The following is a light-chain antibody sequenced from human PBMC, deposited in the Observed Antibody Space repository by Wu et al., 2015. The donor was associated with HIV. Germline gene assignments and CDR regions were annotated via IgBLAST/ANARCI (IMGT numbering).Light chain of an antibody. CDR2: DAS. Sequence: GDRVTITXRASQGISSALAWYQQKPGEAPKFLIYDASSLRSGVPSRFSGSGSGTDFTLTISSLQPEDFATYYCQQFNSYPHTFGGGTKVEIK. CDR3: QQFNSYPHT. V-gene: IGKV1-13*02. CDR1: QGISSA. J-gene: IGKJ4*01.